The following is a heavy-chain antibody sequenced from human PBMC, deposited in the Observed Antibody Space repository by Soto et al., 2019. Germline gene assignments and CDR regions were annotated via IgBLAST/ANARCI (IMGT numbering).Heavy chain of an antibody. Sequence: SETLSLTCTVSGASISGFYWSCIRKSAGKGLEWIGRIYATGTTDYNPSHKRRVMMSVDTSRKQFSLKLRSVTAADTAVYYCVRDRMNTLRLWFHHWG. CDR2: IYATGTT. CDR1: GASISGFY. J-gene: IGHJ5*02. V-gene: IGHV4-4*07. D-gene: IGHD3-16*01. CDR3: VRDRMNTLRLWFHH.